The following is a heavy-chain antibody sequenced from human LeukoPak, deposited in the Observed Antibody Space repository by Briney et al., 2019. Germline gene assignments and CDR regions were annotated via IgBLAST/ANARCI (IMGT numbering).Heavy chain of an antibody. CDR3: ARAAAGAWSIDY. Sequence: GGSLRLSCAASGFTFSGYWMSWVRRAPGKGLEWVANIKHDGSEKYYVDSVKGRFTISRDNAKNTLYLQLNSLRAEDTAVYYCARAAAGAWSIDYWGQGTLVTVSS. CDR2: IKHDGSEK. V-gene: IGHV3-7*01. J-gene: IGHJ4*02. CDR1: GFTFSGYW. D-gene: IGHD6-13*01.